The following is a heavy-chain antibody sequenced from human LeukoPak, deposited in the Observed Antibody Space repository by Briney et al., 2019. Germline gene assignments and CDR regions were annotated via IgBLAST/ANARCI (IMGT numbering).Heavy chain of an antibody. J-gene: IGHJ5*02. CDR2: IYYSGST. Sequence: PSETLSLTCTVSGGSISSSRYYWGWIRQPPGKGLEWIGNIYYSGSTYYNPSLKSRVTISLDTSKNQFSLKLSSVTAADTAVYYCARRDIAARLNRFDPWGQGTLVTVSS. CDR3: ARRDIAARLNRFDP. V-gene: IGHV4-39*01. D-gene: IGHD6-6*01. CDR1: GGSISSSRYY.